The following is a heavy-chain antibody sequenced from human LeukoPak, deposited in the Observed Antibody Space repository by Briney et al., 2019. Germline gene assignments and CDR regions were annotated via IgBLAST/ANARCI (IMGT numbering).Heavy chain of an antibody. J-gene: IGHJ6*02. Sequence: SVKVSCKASGGTFSSYASSWVRQVPGRGLEWMGGIIPIFGTANYAQKFQGRVTITADESTSTAYMELSSLRSEDTAVYYCARDRRRGGYYGMDVWGQGTTVTVSS. D-gene: IGHD2-15*01. V-gene: IGHV1-69*13. CDR2: IIPIFGTA. CDR1: GGTFSSYA. CDR3: ARDRRRGGYYGMDV.